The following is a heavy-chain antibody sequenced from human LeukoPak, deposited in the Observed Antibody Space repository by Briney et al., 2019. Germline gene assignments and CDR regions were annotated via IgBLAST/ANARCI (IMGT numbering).Heavy chain of an antibody. CDR3: ARGFVVPAAMYYYYGMDV. J-gene: IGHJ6*02. CDR1: GYTFTGYY. CDR2: INPNSGGT. Sequence: ASVKASCKASGYTFTGYYMHWVRQAPGQGLEWMGWINPNSGGTNYAQKFQGRVTITADESTSTAYMELSSLRSEDTAVYYCARGFVVPAAMYYYYGMDVWGQGTTVTVSS. D-gene: IGHD2-2*01. V-gene: IGHV1-2*02.